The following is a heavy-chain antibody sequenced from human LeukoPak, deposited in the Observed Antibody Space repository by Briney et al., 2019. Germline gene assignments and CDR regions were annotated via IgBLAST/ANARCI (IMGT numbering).Heavy chain of an antibody. D-gene: IGHD2-2*03. Sequence: GGSLRLSCAASGFTFSNAWMSWARQAPGKGLEWVGRIKSKTDGGTTGYAAPVKGRFTISRDDSKNTLYLQMNSLKTGDTAVYYCGGTLGIVVVPAAGGLGLVDPWGQGTLVTVSS. CDR2: IKSKTDGGTT. J-gene: IGHJ5*02. V-gene: IGHV3-15*01. CDR3: GGTLGIVVVPAAGGLGLVDP. CDR1: GFTFSNAW.